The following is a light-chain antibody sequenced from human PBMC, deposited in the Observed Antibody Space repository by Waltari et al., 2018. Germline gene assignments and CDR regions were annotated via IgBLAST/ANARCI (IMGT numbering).Light chain of an antibody. CDR3: SSYTSSSSVV. CDR2: DVS. CDR1: ISDVGGYNY. J-gene: IGLJ2*01. Sequence: QSALTQPASVSWSPGPSIAISCTGTISDVGGYNYVSWYQQHPGKPPKLMIYDVSNRPSGVSNRFSGSKSGNTASLTISGLQAEDEADYYCSSYTSSSSVVFGGGTKLTVL. V-gene: IGLV2-14*03.